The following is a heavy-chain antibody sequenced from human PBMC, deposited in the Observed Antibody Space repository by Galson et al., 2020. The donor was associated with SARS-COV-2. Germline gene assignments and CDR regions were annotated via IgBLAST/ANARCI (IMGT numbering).Heavy chain of an antibody. D-gene: IGHD1-1*01. Sequence: TGGSLRLSCAGSGFTFSNAWMSWVRQAPGKGLEWVARIKSKTDGGATAYAAPVRGRFTISKDDSKNILYLQMNSLITEDIAMYYCTTDEGKGTGYSYGMDVWGQGTTVIVSS. V-gene: IGHV3-15*01. CDR2: IKSKTDGGAT. CDR1: GFTFSNAW. CDR3: TTDEGKGTGYSYGMDV. J-gene: IGHJ6*02.